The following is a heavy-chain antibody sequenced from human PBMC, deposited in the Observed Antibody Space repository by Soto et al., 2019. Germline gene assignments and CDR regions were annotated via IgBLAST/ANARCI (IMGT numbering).Heavy chain of an antibody. CDR1: GGSVGSGSYS. CDR3: AREDYDSSGYYDAFDI. J-gene: IGHJ3*02. CDR2: IYYSGST. D-gene: IGHD3-22*01. V-gene: IGHV4-61*01. Sequence: PSKTLYLTCTVSGGSVGSGSYSWSWIRQPPGKGLEWIGYIYYSGSTNYNPSLKSRVTISVDTSKNQFSLKLSSVTAADTAVYYCAREDYDSSGYYDAFDIWGQGTMVTGS.